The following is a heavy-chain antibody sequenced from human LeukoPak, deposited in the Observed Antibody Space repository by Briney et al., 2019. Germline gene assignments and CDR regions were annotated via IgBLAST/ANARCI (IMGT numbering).Heavy chain of an antibody. Sequence: AGSSFALSNSVVSWVRHAPGKELEWVSAISGSGDSTYYADSVKGRFTISRDNSKNTLYLQMNSLRAEDTAVYYCAELGITMIGGVWGKGTTVTISS. CDR1: SFALSNSV. V-gene: IGHV3-23*01. CDR2: ISGSGDST. D-gene: IGHD3-10*02. CDR3: AELGITMIGGV. J-gene: IGHJ6*04.